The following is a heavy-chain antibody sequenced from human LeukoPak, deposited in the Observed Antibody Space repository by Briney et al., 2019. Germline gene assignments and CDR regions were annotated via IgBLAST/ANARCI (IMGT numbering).Heavy chain of an antibody. V-gene: IGHV3-48*03. Sequence: PGGSLRLSCAASGFTFSSYEMNWDRQAPGKGLEWVSYISTSGSTIYYADSVKGRFTMSRDNAKKSLYLQMNSLRAEDTAVYYCARDWGNWNYDYWGHGTQVTVSS. CDR3: ARDWGNWNYDY. J-gene: IGHJ4*03. CDR1: GFTFSSYE. D-gene: IGHD1-7*01. CDR2: ISTSGSTI.